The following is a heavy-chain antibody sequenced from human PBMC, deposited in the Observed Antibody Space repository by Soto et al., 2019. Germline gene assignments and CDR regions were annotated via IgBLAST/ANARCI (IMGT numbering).Heavy chain of an antibody. J-gene: IGHJ4*02. CDR2: IIPMLGMS. CDR3: ATSYGSGSRPFDY. D-gene: IGHD3-10*01. Sequence: QVQLVQSGAEVKKPGSSVKVSCKASGDTFNFYTISWVRQAPGQGLEWMGRIIPMLGMSNYALKFQDRVTIIADKYTSTAYMQLSSVRSEDKAIYYCATSYGSGSRPFDYWGQGTLVTVSS. CDR1: GDTFNFYT. V-gene: IGHV1-69*02.